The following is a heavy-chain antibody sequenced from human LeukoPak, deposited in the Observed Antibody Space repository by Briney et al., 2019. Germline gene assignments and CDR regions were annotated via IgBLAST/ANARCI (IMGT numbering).Heavy chain of an antibody. CDR3: ARGGDYFDY. Sequence: GGSLRLSCAASGFTFSSYSMNWVRQAPGKGLEWVSPISSSSNYIYYADSVKGRFTISRDNAKNSLYLQMNSLRAEDTAVYYCARGGDYFDYWGQGTLVTVSS. J-gene: IGHJ4*02. CDR1: GFTFSSYS. V-gene: IGHV3-21*01. CDR2: ISSSSNYI. D-gene: IGHD3-10*01.